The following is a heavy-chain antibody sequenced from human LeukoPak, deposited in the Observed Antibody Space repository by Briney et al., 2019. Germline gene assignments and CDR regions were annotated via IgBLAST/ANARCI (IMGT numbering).Heavy chain of an antibody. CDR1: GGSFSGYY. J-gene: IGHJ4*02. CDR2: INHSGST. Sequence: SETLSLTCAVYGGSFSGYYWSWIRQPPGKGLEWIGEINHSGSTNYNPSLKSRVTISVDTSKNQFSLKLSSVTAADTAVYCCARGNVLRFLEWKGTFDYWGQGTLVTVSS. D-gene: IGHD3-3*01. CDR3: ARGNVLRFLEWKGTFDY. V-gene: IGHV4-34*01.